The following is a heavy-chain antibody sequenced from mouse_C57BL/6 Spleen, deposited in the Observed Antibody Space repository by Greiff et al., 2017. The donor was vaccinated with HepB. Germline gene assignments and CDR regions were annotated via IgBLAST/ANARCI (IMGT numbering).Heavy chain of an antibody. CDR3: TRGSYYGSSYERLLDY. Sequence: QVQLQQSGAELVRPGASVTLSCKASGYTFTDYEMHWVKQTPVHGLEWIGAIDPETGGTAYNQKFKGKAILTADKSSSTAYMELRSLTSEDSAVYYCTRGSYYGSSYERLLDYWGQGTTLTVSS. V-gene: IGHV1-15*01. J-gene: IGHJ2*01. CDR1: GYTFTDYE. CDR2: IDPETGGT. D-gene: IGHD1-1*01.